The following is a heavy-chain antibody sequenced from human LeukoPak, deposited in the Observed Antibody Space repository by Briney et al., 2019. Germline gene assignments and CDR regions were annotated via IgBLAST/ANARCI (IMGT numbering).Heavy chain of an antibody. J-gene: IGHJ6*02. CDR3: ARGRGVVPAATSVFYYYYYGMDV. V-gene: IGHV4-34*01. CDR1: GVSFRGYY. CDR2: INHSGST. D-gene: IGHD2-2*01. Sequence: KPSETLSLTCAVYGVSFRGYYWSWIRQPPGKGLEWIGEINHSGSTNYNPSLKSRVTISVDTSKNQFSLKLSSVTAADTAVYYCARGRGVVPAATSVFYYYYYGMDVWGQGTTVTVSS.